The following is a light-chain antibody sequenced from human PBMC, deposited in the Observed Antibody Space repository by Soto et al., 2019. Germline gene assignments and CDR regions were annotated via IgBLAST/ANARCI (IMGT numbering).Light chain of an antibody. V-gene: IGLV2-11*01. Sequence: QSVLTQPASVSGSPGQSITISCTGTSSDVGGYNYVSWYQQHPGKAPKLMIYDVSKRPSGVPDRFSDSKSGNTASLTISGLQAEDEADYYCCSYAGSYTFVFGTGTKVTVL. CDR2: DVS. CDR3: CSYAGSYTFV. CDR1: SSDVGGYNY. J-gene: IGLJ1*01.